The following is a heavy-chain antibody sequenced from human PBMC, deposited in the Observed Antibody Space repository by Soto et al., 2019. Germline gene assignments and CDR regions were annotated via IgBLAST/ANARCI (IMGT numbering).Heavy chain of an antibody. J-gene: IGHJ6*02. CDR3: EIIGSSSLYGMDV. CDR2: IYYSGRT. D-gene: IGHD6-6*01. V-gene: IGHV4-39*01. Sequence: QLQLQESGPGLVKPSETLSLTCTVSGGSISSSSYYWGWIRQPPGKGLEWIGSIYYSGRTYYNPSLKSRVTISVDTSKNQFSLKLISVTAADTAVYYCEIIGSSSLYGMDVWGQGTTVTVSS. CDR1: GGSISSSSYY.